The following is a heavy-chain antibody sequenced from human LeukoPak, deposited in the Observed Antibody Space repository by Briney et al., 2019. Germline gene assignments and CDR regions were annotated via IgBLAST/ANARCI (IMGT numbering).Heavy chain of an antibody. Sequence: AGGSLRLSCGASGFTFSNYALSWVRQAPGKGLEWVSSISGSGGSTYYADSVKGRFTISRDNAKNSLYLQMNSLRAEDMALYYCAKGGGGTNYYYMDVWGKGTTVTVSS. CDR2: ISGSGGST. D-gene: IGHD1-1*01. CDR1: GFTFSNYA. J-gene: IGHJ6*03. CDR3: AKGGGGTNYYYMDV. V-gene: IGHV3-23*01.